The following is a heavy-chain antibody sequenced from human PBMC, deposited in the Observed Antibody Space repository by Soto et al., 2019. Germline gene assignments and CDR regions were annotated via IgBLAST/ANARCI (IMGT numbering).Heavy chain of an antibody. CDR3: ARDEYSGYDWIGPHFDY. CDR1: GFTFSSYS. J-gene: IGHJ4*02. D-gene: IGHD5-12*01. CDR2: ISSSSSTI. Sequence: GGSLRLSCAASGFTFSSYSMNWVRQAPGKGLEWVSYISSSSSTIYYADSVKGRFTISRDNAKNSLYLQMNSLRAEDTAVYYCARDEYSGYDWIGPHFDYWGQGTLVTVSS. V-gene: IGHV3-48*01.